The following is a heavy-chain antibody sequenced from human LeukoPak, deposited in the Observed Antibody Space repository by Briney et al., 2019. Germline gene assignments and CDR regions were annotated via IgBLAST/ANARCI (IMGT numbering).Heavy chain of an antibody. J-gene: IGHJ4*02. CDR2: IYNGVPT. CDR3: VQTTGWPGLDY. D-gene: IGHD6-19*01. CDR1: GAPISRFY. V-gene: IGHV4-4*09. Sequence: SETLSLTCTTSGAPISRFYWSWVRQPPGKGLEWIGNIYNGVPTFFNPSLKSRVTLSVDTSKTQFSLQLASVTAADTAVYYCVQTTGWPGLDYWGEGILGTVSS.